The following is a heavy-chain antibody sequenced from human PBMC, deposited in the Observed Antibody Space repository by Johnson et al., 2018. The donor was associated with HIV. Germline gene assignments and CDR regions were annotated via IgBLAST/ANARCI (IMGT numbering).Heavy chain of an antibody. CDR2: ISGGST. CDR1: GFTVSSNE. V-gene: IGHV3-38-3*01. J-gene: IGHJ3*02. CDR3: TKPSTGTYYGFHI. Sequence: VQLVESRGVLVQPGGSLRLSCAASGFTVSSNEMSWVRQAPGKGLEWVSSISGGSTYYADSVKGRFTISRDNSKNTVWLQMNSLRGEDTAVYYCTKPSTGTYYGFHIWGQGTMVTVSS.